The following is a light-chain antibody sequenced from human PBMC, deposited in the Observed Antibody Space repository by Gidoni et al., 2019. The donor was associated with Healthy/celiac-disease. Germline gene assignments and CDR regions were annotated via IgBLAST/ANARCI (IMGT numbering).Light chain of an antibody. CDR1: KLGDKY. CDR3: QAWDSSTPWVV. J-gene: IGLJ2*01. Sequence: SYELTQPPSVSLSLGQTASITCSGDKLGDKYACWYQQKPGQSPVLVIYQDSKRPSGIPARFSGSNSGNTATLTISGTQAMDEADYYWQAWDSSTPWVVFGGGTKLTVL. V-gene: IGLV3-1*01. CDR2: QDS.